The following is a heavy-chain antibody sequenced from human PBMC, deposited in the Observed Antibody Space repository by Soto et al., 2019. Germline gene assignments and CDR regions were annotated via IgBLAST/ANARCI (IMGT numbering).Heavy chain of an antibody. D-gene: IGHD2-2*01. Sequence: SETLSLTCTVSGGSISSYSWSWIRQPPGKGLEWIGYIYHSGSASYNPSLKSRVTISVDGSKNHFSLQLSSVTAADTAVYFCARGRLLPAVNFDYWGQGTLVTVSS. V-gene: IGHV4-30-2*01. CDR1: GGSISSYS. CDR3: ARGRLLPAVNFDY. J-gene: IGHJ4*02. CDR2: IYHSGSA.